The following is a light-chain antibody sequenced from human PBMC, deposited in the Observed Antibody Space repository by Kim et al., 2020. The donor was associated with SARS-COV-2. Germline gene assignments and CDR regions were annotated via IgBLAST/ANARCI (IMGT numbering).Light chain of an antibody. J-gene: IGLJ1*01. V-gene: IGLV2-14*01. CDR3: SSYTSSSTWV. CDR2: DVS. Sequence: QSALTQPASVSGSPGQSITISCTGTSSDVGGYNYVSWYQQHPGKAPKLMIYDVSKRPSGVSNRFSGSKSGNTASLTISGLQAEDEVDYYCSSYTSSSTWVFGTVTKVTVL. CDR1: SSDVGGYNY.